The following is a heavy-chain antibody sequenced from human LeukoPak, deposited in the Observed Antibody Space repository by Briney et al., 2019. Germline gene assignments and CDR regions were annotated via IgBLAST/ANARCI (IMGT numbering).Heavy chain of an antibody. J-gene: IGHJ5*02. CDR3: ARVDGSGYYFSYNWFDP. V-gene: IGHV4-34*01. CDR2: INHSGST. CDR1: GGSFSGYY. D-gene: IGHD3-22*01. Sequence: SETLSLTCAVYGGSFSGYYWSWIRQSPGKGLEWIGEINHSGSTNYNPSLKSRVTISVDTSKNQFSLKLSSVTAADTAVYYCARVDGSGYYFSYNWFDPWGQGTLVTVSS.